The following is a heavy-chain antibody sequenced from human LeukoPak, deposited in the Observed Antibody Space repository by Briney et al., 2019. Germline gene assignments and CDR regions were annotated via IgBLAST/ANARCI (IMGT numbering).Heavy chain of an antibody. CDR3: AKGLVVNDNYFDN. D-gene: IGHD2-15*01. CDR2: IGGSDDTT. J-gene: IGHJ4*02. Sequence: GGSLRLSCAASGFSLRTYAMNWVRQVPGKGLEWVSSIGGSDDTTYYADSVKGRFTISSDFSTNTVSLQMNSLRAEDTDVYFCAKGLVVNDNYFDNWGQGTLVTVSS. CDR1: GFSLRTYA. V-gene: IGHV3-23*01.